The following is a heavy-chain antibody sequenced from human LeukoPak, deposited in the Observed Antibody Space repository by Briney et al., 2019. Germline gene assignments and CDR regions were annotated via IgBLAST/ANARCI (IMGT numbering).Heavy chain of an antibody. CDR2: ISRSGRTT. CDR3: ARDLTGTNVFDI. J-gene: IGHJ3*02. Sequence: GGSLRLSCAASGFTFSTYEMNWVRQAPGKGLEWVSHISRSGRTTYYADSVKDRFTISRDNAKNSVFLQMTRLRADDTAIYYCARDLTGTNVFDIWGQGTVVTVSS. D-gene: IGHD1-14*01. V-gene: IGHV3-48*03. CDR1: GFTFSTYE.